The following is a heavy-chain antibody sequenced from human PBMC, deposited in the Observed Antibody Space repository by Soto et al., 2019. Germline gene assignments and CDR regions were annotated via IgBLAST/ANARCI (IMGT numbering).Heavy chain of an antibody. J-gene: IGHJ1*01. CDR1: GFSLSTSGVG. D-gene: IGHD2-15*01. Sequence: GPPLVNPTQTITQTCTFSGFSLSTSGVGVGWIRQPPGKALEWLAVIYWDDDKGYSPSLKNRLTITKDTSKNQVVLTMTNMDPVETATYYCAHTVCRVVVTGEEEHFQHWGRGTPVTGYS. CDR3: AHTVCRVVVTGEEEHFQH. CDR2: IYWDDDK. V-gene: IGHV2-5*02.